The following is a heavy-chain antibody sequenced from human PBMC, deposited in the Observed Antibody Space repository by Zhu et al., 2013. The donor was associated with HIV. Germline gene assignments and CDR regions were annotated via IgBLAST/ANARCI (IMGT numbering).Heavy chain of an antibody. CDR1: GDTFSSYA. J-gene: IGHJ4*02. D-gene: IGHD1-26*01. V-gene: IGHV1-69*06. CDR3: ATSLSYASPFDY. Sequence: QVQLVQSGAEVKKPGSSVKVSCKASGDTFSSYAINWVRQAPGQGLEWMGGIIPIFGTPNYAQKFQGRVKITADKSTTTAYMELSSLRSEDTALYYCATSLSYASPFDYWGQGTLVTVSS. CDR2: IIPIFGTP.